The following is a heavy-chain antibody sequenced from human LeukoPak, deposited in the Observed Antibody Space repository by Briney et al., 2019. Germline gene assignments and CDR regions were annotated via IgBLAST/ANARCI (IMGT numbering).Heavy chain of an antibody. Sequence: SVTLSRTGAGYGVSFSAYYWSWIRQPPGKGLEWVGEINHSGSTNYNPSLKSRVAISVDTSKNQFSLRLSSVTAADTAVYYCARGVLGASVTTVTSWNYWGQGTLVTVSS. CDR3: ARGVLGASVTTVTSWNY. J-gene: IGHJ4*02. V-gene: IGHV4-34*01. D-gene: IGHD4-17*01. CDR2: INHSGST. CDR1: GVSFSAYY.